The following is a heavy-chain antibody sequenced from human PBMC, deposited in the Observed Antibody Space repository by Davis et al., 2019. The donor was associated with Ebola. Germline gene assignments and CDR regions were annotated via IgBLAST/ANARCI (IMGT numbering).Heavy chain of an antibody. J-gene: IGHJ5*02. CDR1: GFTFSSYA. D-gene: IGHD3-10*01. Sequence: GESLKISCAASGFTFSSYAMSWVRQAPGKGLVWVSAISGSGGSTYYADSVKGRFTISRDNSKNTLYLQMNSLRDEDTAVYYCARVLGFGEFGFDPWGQGTLVTVSS. V-gene: IGHV3-23*01. CDR2: ISGSGGST. CDR3: ARVLGFGEFGFDP.